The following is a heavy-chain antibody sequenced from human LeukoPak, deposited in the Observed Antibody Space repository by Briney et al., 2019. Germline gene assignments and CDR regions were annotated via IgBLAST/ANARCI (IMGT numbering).Heavy chain of an antibody. CDR3: ARVHRGRDITYYYYYMDV. V-gene: IGHV3-7*01. CDR1: GFTFSDFS. J-gene: IGHJ6*03. CDR2: IKQDGSEK. Sequence: GGSLRLSCAASGFTFSDFSMSWVRQAPGKGLEGVANIKQDGSEKYSVDSVKGRFTISRDNAKNSPYLQINSLRAEDTAVYYCARVHRGRDITYYYYYMDVWGKGTTVTVSS. D-gene: IGHD2-15*01.